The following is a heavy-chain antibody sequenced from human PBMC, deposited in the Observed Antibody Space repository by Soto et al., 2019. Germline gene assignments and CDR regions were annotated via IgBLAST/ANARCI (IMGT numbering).Heavy chain of an antibody. V-gene: IGHV3-66*04. CDR3: ARQSLGGYHDSNGVYHPWRDHFDS. D-gene: IGHD2-8*01. J-gene: IGHJ4*02. Sequence: EVQLVEAGGGLVQPGGSLRLSCAAAGFTVTTNYMAWVRQAPGKGLEWVSLISSDGTTNYADSVKGRFTISRDSSSNTLLLQMNSLTVDDTAVYHCARQSLGGYHDSNGVYHPWRDHFDSWGLGTLVSVSS. CDR2: ISSDGTT. CDR1: GFTVTTNY.